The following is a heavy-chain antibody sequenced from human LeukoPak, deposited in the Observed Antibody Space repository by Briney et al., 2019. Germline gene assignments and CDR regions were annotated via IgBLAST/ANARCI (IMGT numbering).Heavy chain of an antibody. Sequence: GGSLRLSCAASGFTFSSYAMSWVRQAPGKGLEWVSTISGSGGSIYYADSVKGRFTISRDNSKNTLYLQMNSLRAEDTAVYYCARDRRGDSSGYSGYWGQGTLVTVSS. CDR1: GFTFSSYA. CDR3: ARDRRGDSSGYSGY. D-gene: IGHD3-22*01. V-gene: IGHV3-23*01. J-gene: IGHJ4*02. CDR2: ISGSGGSI.